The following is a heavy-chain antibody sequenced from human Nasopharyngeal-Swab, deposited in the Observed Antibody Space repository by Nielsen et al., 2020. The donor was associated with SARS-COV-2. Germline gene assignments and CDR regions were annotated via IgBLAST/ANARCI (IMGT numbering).Heavy chain of an antibody. J-gene: IGHJ4*02. CDR3: ARGGLGITGITNEFDF. V-gene: IGHV3-64*02. Sequence: GGSLRLSCVASGFTFNSYGMYWVRRAPGKGLEYVSGVTRSGDTTSYGASVQGRFTTSRDNSQNTVHLQMESLRPEDEAVYYCARGGLGITGITNEFDFWGQGTLVTVSS. CDR2: VTRSGDTT. D-gene: IGHD1-7*01. CDR1: GFTFNSYG.